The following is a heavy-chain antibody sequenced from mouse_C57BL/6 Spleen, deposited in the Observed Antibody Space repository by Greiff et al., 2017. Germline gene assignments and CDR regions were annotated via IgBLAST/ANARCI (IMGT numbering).Heavy chain of an antibody. CDR3: ARAEAWFAY. CDR2: IYPGSGNT. V-gene: IGHV1-76*01. J-gene: IGHJ3*01. CDR1: GYTFTDYY. Sequence: VQLQQSGAELVRPGASVKLSCKASGYTFTDYYINWLKQRPGQGLQWIARIYPGSGNTYYNQKFKGKATLTAEKSSCTAFMQLSSLTSEDSAVXFSARAEAWFAYWGQGTLVTVSA.